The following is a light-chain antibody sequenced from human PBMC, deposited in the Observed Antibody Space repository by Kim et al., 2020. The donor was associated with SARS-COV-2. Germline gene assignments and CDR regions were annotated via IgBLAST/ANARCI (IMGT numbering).Light chain of an antibody. CDR2: GAS. CDR1: QSINNY. Sequence: VSPGKRATHSCRASQSINNYLAWYQQKPGQAPRLLISGASTMATGIPARFRGSGSGTEFTLTINSLQSEDFSLYYCQQYNSWLITFGQGTRLEIK. V-gene: IGKV3-15*01. CDR3: QQYNSWLIT. J-gene: IGKJ5*01.